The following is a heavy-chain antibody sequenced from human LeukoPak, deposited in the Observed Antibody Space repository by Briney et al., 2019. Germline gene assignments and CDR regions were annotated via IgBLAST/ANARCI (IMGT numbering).Heavy chain of an antibody. V-gene: IGHV3-30*02. CDR3: PKLGYCTSASCQTHDAFDS. D-gene: IGHD2-2*01. CDR2: IRNDGSNI. CDR1: GFTFSSYG. J-gene: IGHJ3*02. Sequence: PGGSLRLSCAASGFTFSSYGMEWVRQAPGKGLEWVAYIRNDGSNIYYAKSVKGRLTISRDNSKNTLYLQMNSLRAEDTAMYYCPKLGYCTSASCQTHDAFDSWGQGTRVTVSS.